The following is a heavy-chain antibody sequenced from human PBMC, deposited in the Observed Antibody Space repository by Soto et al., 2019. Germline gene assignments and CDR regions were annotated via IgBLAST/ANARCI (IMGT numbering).Heavy chain of an antibody. D-gene: IGHD1-26*01. CDR2: MSDSGGST. Sequence: GGSLRLSCAASGFTFSTYAMSWVRQAPGKGLEWVSAMSDSGGSTYYADSVKGRFTISRDNSKSTVYLELNNLSAEDTAVYHCAKNQGVELVPLATVDWFDPWGQGSVVTVSS. CDR3: AKNQGVELVPLATVDWFDP. CDR1: GFTFSTYA. J-gene: IGHJ5*02. V-gene: IGHV3-23*01.